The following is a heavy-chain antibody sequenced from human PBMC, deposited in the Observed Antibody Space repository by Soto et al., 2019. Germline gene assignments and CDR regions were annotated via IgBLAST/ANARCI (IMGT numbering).Heavy chain of an antibody. CDR2: MYYGGST. Sequence: QVQLQESGPGLVKPSQTLSLTCIVSGGSISSGGYYWSWLRQHPGKGLEWVGYMYYGGSTYYNPSLKGRVTISVDTAKSQVSLKLSSVTAADTAVYYCARSSRSSGITPWGQGTLVTVSS. D-gene: IGHD3-22*01. V-gene: IGHV4-31*03. CDR1: GGSISSGGYY. CDR3: ARSSRSSGITP. J-gene: IGHJ1*01.